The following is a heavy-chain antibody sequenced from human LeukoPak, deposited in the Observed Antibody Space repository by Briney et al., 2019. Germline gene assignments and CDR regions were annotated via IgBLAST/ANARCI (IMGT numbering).Heavy chain of an antibody. Sequence: PGGSLRLSCAASGFTFSSYGMHWVRQAPGKGLEWVAVISYDGSNKYYADSVKGRFTISRDNSKNTLYLQMNSLRADDTAVYYCARGISIRGVFSPIWGQGTLVTVSS. V-gene: IGHV3-30*03. CDR2: ISYDGSNK. CDR1: GFTFSSYG. D-gene: IGHD3-10*01. J-gene: IGHJ4*02. CDR3: ARGISIRGVFSPI.